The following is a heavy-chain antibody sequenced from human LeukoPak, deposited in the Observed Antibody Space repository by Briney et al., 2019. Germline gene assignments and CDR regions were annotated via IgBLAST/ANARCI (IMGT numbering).Heavy chain of an antibody. J-gene: IGHJ4*02. CDR2: IRYDGDIK. CDR1: GFSFSGHA. V-gene: IGHV3-30*18. CDR3: VKTGSGWFGDY. D-gene: IGHD6-19*01. Sequence: PGRSLRLSCAASGFSFSGHAIHWVRQAPGKGLEWVAVIRYDGDIKYYADSVKVRFTISRDNSRNTLYLQMNSLRAEDTAVYYCVKTGSGWFGDYWGQGTLVTVSS.